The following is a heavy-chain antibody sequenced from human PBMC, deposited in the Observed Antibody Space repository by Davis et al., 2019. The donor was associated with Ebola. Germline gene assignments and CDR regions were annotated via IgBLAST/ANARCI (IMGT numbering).Heavy chain of an antibody. CDR1: GYSYSNYW. Sequence: GESLKIPCKGSGYSYSNYWIGRERQMPGKGLEWTGIIHPGDSDTRYSPSFQGHVTISADKSISTAYLHWRSLKASDTAMYHCASQPYYYYGMDVWGQGTTVTVSS. CDR3: ASQPYYYYGMDV. CDR2: IHPGDSDT. V-gene: IGHV5-51*01. J-gene: IGHJ6*02.